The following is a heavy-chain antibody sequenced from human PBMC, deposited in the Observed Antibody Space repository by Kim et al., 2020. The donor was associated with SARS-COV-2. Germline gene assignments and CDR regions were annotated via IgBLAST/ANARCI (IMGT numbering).Heavy chain of an antibody. V-gene: IGHV3-30*18. Sequence: GGSLRLSCAASGFTFSGYGMHWVRQAPGKGLEWMAVISYDGSNKDYADSVKGRFTISRDNSKNTLYLQMNSLRAEDTAVYYCAKANWNDVNWFDPWGQGTLVTVSS. D-gene: IGHD1-20*01. CDR3: AKANWNDVNWFDP. CDR1: GFTFSGYG. J-gene: IGHJ5*02. CDR2: ISYDGSNK.